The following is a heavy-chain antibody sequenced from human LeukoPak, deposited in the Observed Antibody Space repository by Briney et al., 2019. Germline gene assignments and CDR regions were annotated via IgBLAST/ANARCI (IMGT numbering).Heavy chain of an antibody. V-gene: IGHV3-23*01. D-gene: IGHD5-24*01. CDR3: AKMAAFDY. Sequence: GGSLRLSCAASGFTFSSYAMSWVRQAPGKGLEWVSTISRSGDSTYYADSVKGRFAISRDNSKNTLYLQMNSLRAEDTAIYYCAKMAAFDYWGQGTLVTVSS. CDR2: ISRSGDST. CDR1: GFTFSSYA. J-gene: IGHJ4*02.